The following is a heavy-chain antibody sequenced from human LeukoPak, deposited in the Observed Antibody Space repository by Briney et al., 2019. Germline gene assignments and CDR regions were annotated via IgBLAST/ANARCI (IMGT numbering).Heavy chain of an antibody. CDR3: ARGVKSAIGKWNYVWFDP. Sequence: ASVKVSCKASGYTFTSYYMHWVRQAPGQGLEWVGIINPSGDPTTYAQKFQGRVTMTSDMSTSTVYMELSSLRSEDTAVYYCARGVKSAIGKWNYVWFDPWGPGTLVTVSS. J-gene: IGHJ5*02. V-gene: IGHV1-46*01. CDR1: GYTFTSYY. D-gene: IGHD1-7*01. CDR2: INPSGDPT.